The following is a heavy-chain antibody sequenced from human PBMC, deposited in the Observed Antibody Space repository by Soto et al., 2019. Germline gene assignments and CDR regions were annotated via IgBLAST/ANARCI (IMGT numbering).Heavy chain of an antibody. D-gene: IGHD4-17*01. CDR2: ISPYNGKT. J-gene: IGHJ4*02. Sequence: ASVEVSCRTSGYTFTEYCISWFRQAPGQGLEWMGWISPYNGKTNYIQEFQDRVTITTDTSSTTVYMDLRTLKSDDTAIYFCARADYGDTKIYSFDHWGQGTLVTVSS. CDR1: GYTFTEYC. V-gene: IGHV1-18*01. CDR3: ARADYGDTKIYSFDH.